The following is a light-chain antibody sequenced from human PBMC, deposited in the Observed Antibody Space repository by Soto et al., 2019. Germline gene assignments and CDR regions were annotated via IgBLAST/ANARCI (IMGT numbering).Light chain of an antibody. V-gene: IGLV2-14*01. CDR3: SSYTSSSTPYV. Sequence: SVVPQPPPPSPSPGPPNTLSRPWTSRDAGGYNYVSWYQQHPGKAPKLMIYDVSNRPSGVSNRFSGSKSGNTASLTISGLQAEDEADYYCSSYTSSSTPYVFGTGTKVTVL. CDR2: DVS. J-gene: IGLJ1*01. CDR1: SRDAGGYNY.